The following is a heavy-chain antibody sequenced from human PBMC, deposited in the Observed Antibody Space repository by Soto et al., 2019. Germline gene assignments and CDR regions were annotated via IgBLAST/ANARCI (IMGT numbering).Heavy chain of an antibody. CDR3: ARGGRVYAKFYYYYGMDV. CDR1: GYTFTSYD. J-gene: IGHJ6*02. CDR2: MNPNSGNT. Sequence: QVQLVQSGAEVKKPGASVKVSCKASGYTFTSYDINWVRQATGQGLEWMGWMNPNSGNTGYAQKFQGRVTMTRNTSISTAYMELSSLRSEDTAVYYCARGGRVYAKFYYYYGMDVWGQGPTVTVSS. D-gene: IGHD2-8*01. V-gene: IGHV1-8*01.